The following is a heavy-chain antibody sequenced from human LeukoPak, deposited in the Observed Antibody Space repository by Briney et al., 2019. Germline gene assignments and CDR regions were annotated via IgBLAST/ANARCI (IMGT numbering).Heavy chain of an antibody. CDR1: GYTFTSYG. J-gene: IGHJ5*02. D-gene: IGHD4-17*01. CDR3: ARDRPPNTVTAAWGFDP. CDR2: ISAYNGNT. Sequence: ASVKVSCTASGYTFTSYGISWVRQAPGQGLEWMGWISAYNGNTNYAQKLQGRVTMTTDTSTSTAYMELRSLRSDDTAAYYCARDRPPNTVTAAWGFDPWGQGTLVTVSS. V-gene: IGHV1-18*01.